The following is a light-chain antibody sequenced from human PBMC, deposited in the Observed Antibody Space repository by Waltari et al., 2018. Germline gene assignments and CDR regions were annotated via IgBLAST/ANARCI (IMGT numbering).Light chain of an antibody. Sequence: DIHMTQSPSTLSASVGDRVTISCRASQSVGTWLAWYQQKPGKAPKLLIYMASSLDSGVPSRFSGSGSGTDFTLTISSLQPDDFATYSCQQYSSFSTFGQGTKV. CDR1: QSVGTW. CDR2: MAS. J-gene: IGKJ2*01. V-gene: IGKV1-5*03. CDR3: QQYSSFST.